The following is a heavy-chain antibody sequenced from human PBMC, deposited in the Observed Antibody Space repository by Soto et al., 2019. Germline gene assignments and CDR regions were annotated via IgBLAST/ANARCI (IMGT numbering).Heavy chain of an antibody. CDR1: GFPFNNYT. D-gene: IGHD4-17*01. V-gene: IGHV3-23*01. CDR3: AKCDFGDPYWYFDF. CDR2: IRNSGGST. Sequence: EVQLLESGGGLVQPGGSLRLSCAASGFPFNNYTLSWVRQAPGKALEWVATIRNSGGSTAYADSVKGRFSISRDQAKNTLHLQMNGLRVEDTAVYYCAKCDFGDPYWYFDFWGRGTLVTVSS. J-gene: IGHJ2*01.